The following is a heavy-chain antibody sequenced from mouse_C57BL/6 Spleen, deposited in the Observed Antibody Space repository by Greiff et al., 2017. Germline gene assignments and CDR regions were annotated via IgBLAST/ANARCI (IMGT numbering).Heavy chain of an antibody. CDR1: GYTFTDYN. J-gene: IGHJ2*01. D-gene: IGHD1-1*01. CDR3: ARGPNRSSYGFDY. Sequence: VQLQQSGPELVKPGASVKIPCKASGYTFTDYNMDWVKQSHGKSLEWIGDINPNNGGTIYNQKFKGKATLTVDKSSSTAYMELRSLTSEDTAVYYCARGPNRSSYGFDYWGQGTTLTVSS. V-gene: IGHV1-18*01. CDR2: INPNNGGT.